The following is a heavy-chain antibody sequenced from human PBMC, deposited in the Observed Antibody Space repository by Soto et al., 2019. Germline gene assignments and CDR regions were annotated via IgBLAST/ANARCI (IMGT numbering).Heavy chain of an antibody. J-gene: IGHJ6*02. Sequence: SETLSLTCTVSVGSISSGDYYLSWIRQPPGKGLEWIGYIYYSGSTYYNPSLKSRVTISVDTSKNQFSLKLSSVTAEDTAVYYCARDYYYDSRGYPGAYYYRMDVWGQGTTVTVS. CDR2: IYYSGST. V-gene: IGHV4-30-4*01. CDR3: ARDYYYDSRGYPGAYYYRMDV. CDR1: VGSISSGDYY. D-gene: IGHD3-22*01.